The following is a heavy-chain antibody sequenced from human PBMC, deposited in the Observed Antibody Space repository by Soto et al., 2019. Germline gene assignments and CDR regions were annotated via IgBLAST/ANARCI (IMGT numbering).Heavy chain of an antibody. CDR1: GFTFSSYA. J-gene: IGHJ4*02. CDR3: ARDPEYSPTYYFDY. CDR2: ISYDGSNK. D-gene: IGHD4-4*01. Sequence: QVQLVESGGGVVQPGRSLRLSCAASGFTFSSYAMHWVRQAPGKGLEWVAVISYDGSNKYYADSVKGRFTISRDNSKNTLYLQMNSLRAEDTAVYYCARDPEYSPTYYFDYWGQGTLVTVSS. V-gene: IGHV3-30-3*01.